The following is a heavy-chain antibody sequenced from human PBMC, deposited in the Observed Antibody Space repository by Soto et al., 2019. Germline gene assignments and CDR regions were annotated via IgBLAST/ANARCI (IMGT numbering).Heavy chain of an antibody. D-gene: IGHD6-19*01. CDR1: GFTSSSYW. V-gene: IGHV3-7*03. CDR2: IKKDGSEK. CDR3: ARDPYGEGSSGWSEIDY. Sequence: PGGSLRLSCAASGFTSSSYWVSWVRQAPGKGLEWVAKIKKDGSEKSYVDSVKGRFTMTRDNAKNSLYLQMNSLRAEDTAVYYCARDPYGEGSSGWSEIDYWGQGTLVTVSS. J-gene: IGHJ4*02.